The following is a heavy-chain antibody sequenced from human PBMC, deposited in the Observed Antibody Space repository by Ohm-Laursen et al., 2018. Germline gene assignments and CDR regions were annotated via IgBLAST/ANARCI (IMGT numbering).Heavy chain of an antibody. CDR3: ARLPDYSGWPFDH. J-gene: IGHJ4*02. CDR2: IHYDART. Sequence: GTLSLTCIVSGDALSGDYWTWIRQFPGRGLEWIGYIHYDARTVYNPSLRSRVTISIDTSKNQFSLRLTSVTAADSAVYYCARLPDYSGWPFDHWGQGALVTVSS. CDR1: GDALSGDY. V-gene: IGHV4-59*12. D-gene: IGHD6-19*01.